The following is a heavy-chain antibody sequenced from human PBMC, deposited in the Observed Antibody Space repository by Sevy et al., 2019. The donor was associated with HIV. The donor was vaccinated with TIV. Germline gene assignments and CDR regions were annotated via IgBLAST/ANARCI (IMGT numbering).Heavy chain of an antibody. Sequence: GGSRRLSCAASGFSLSNYSMNWVRQAPGKGLEWVSYISSSGSYIYYADSVKGRFTISRDNAENSLYLQMSSLRAEDTAVYYCARQAYYYGSGSYYVDYWGQGTLVTVSS. J-gene: IGHJ4*02. CDR3: ARQAYYYGSGSYYVDY. V-gene: IGHV3-21*01. CDR1: GFSLSNYS. CDR2: ISSSGSYI. D-gene: IGHD3-10*01.